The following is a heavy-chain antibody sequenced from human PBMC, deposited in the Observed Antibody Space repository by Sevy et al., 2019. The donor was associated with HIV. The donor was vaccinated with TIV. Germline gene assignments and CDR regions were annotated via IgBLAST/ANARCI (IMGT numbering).Heavy chain of an antibody. CDR1: GFTFSNAW. CDR3: TTVSVVVVIAIDY. CDR2: IKSKTDGGTT. J-gene: IGHJ4*02. Sequence: GGSLRLSCAASGFTFSNAWMSWVRQAPGKGLEWVGRIKSKTDGGTTDNAAPVKGRFTISRDDSKNTLYLQMNSPKTEDTAVYYCTTVSVVVVIAIDYWGQGTLVTVSS. V-gene: IGHV3-15*01. D-gene: IGHD2-21*01.